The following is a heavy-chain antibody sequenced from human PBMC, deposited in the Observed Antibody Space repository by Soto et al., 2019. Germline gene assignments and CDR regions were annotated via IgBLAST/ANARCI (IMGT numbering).Heavy chain of an antibody. CDR2: TYYRSKWYN. D-gene: IGHD6-13*01. J-gene: IGHJ6*02. Sequence: SQTLSLTCAISGDSVSSNSAAWNWIRQSPSRGLEWLGRTYYRSKWYNDYAVSVKSRITINPDTSKNQFSLQLNSVTPEDTAVYYCARGKKAQLGYYYGIDVWGQGTTVTVYS. CDR1: GDSVSSNSAA. CDR3: ARGKKAQLGYYYGIDV. V-gene: IGHV6-1*01.